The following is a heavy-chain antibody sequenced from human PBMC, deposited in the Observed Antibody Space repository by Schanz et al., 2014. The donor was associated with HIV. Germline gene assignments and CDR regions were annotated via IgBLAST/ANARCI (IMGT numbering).Heavy chain of an antibody. J-gene: IGHJ6*02. CDR1: GFTFDEYA. V-gene: IGHV3-9*01. Sequence: EVQLVESGGGLVQPGRSLRLSCAASGFTFDEYAMHWVRQAPVKGLEWVSSISWNSGSIDYADSAKGRFTISRDNAKNSLYLQMNSLRAEDTAVYYCAEVLIPMIAVPYYGMDVWGQGTTVTVSS. CDR3: AEVLIPMIAVPYYGMDV. CDR2: ISWNSGSI. D-gene: IGHD3-22*01.